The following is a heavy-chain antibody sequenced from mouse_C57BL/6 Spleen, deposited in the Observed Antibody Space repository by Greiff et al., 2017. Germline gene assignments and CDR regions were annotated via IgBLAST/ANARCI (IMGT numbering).Heavy chain of an antibody. V-gene: IGHV1-74*01. J-gene: IGHJ4*01. Sequence: QVQLQQPGAELVKPGASVKVSCKASGYTFTSYWMHWVKQRPGQGLEWIGKIHPSDGGTNYNQKFKGKATLPVDKSSSTAYMQLSSLTSENSAVYYGAISYSCATCYSMDYWGQGTSVTVSS. D-gene: IGHD2-12*01. CDR3: AISYSCATCYSMDY. CDR2: IHPSDGGT. CDR1: GYTFTSYW.